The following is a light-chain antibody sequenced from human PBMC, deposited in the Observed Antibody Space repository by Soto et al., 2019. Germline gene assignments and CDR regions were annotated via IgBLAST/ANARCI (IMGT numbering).Light chain of an antibody. CDR2: RNN. V-gene: IGLV1-47*01. CDR1: SSNIGSNY. CDR3: CSFAGINNLV. Sequence: QSVLTQPPSASGTPGQRVTISCSGSSSNIGSNYVYWYQQLPGTAPKLLIYRNNQRPSGVPDRFSGSKSDNTASLTVSGLQAEDEADYYCCSFAGINNLVFGTGTKVTVL. J-gene: IGLJ1*01.